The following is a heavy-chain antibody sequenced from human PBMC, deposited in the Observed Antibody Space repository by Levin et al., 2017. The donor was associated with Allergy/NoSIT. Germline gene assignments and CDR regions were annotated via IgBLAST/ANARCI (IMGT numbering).Heavy chain of an antibody. CDR1: GFTFSSYA. Sequence: ETLSLTCGASGFTFSSYAMTWVRQAPGKGLEWVSGISGSDGSTYYADSVRGRFIISRDNSKNTLYLQMNSLRAEDTAVYSCAKGPYSNYVGGPFAPWGQGTLVTVSS. CDR3: AKGPYSNYVGGPFAP. V-gene: IGHV3-23*01. CDR2: ISGSDGST. J-gene: IGHJ5*02. D-gene: IGHD4-11*01.